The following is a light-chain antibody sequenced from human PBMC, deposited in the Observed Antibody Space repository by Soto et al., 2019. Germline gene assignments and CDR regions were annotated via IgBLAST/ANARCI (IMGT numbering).Light chain of an antibody. CDR3: VSYAGSTSV. J-gene: IGLJ1*01. V-gene: IGLV2-8*01. CDR1: SSDVGGYNW. CDR2: EVS. Sequence: QSVLTQPPSASGSPGQSVTISCTGTSSDVGGYNWVSWHQQHPGKAPKLIIYEVSKRPSGVPDRFSGSKSGNTASLTVSGLQADDEADYNCVSYAGSTSVFGTGTKLTVL.